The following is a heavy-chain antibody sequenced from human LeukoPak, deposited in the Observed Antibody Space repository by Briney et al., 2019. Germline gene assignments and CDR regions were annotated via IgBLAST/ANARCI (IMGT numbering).Heavy chain of an antibody. Sequence: GGSLRLSCAASGFTFNNYAMSWVRQAPGKGLEWVSAISASGDTTYYADSVKGRFTISRDNFRRTVSLEMNSLRAEDTAVYYCAKDAQRGFDYSNSLEHWGQGSLVIVSS. D-gene: IGHD4-11*01. J-gene: IGHJ5*02. V-gene: IGHV3-23*01. CDR3: AKDAQRGFDYSNSLEH. CDR2: ISASGDTT. CDR1: GFTFNNYA.